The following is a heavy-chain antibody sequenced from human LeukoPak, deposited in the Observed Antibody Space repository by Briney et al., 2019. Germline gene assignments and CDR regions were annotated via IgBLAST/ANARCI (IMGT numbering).Heavy chain of an antibody. V-gene: IGHV4-39*07. CDR1: GDSISSDSYY. CDR2: INHSGST. CDR3: AREARYYDSSGYNWYFDL. D-gene: IGHD3-22*01. J-gene: IGHJ2*01. Sequence: SETLSLTCTVSGDSISSDSYYWSWIRQPPGKGLEWIGEINHSGSTNYNPSLKSRVTISVDTSKNQFSLKLSSVTAADTAVYYCAREARYYDSSGYNWYFDLWGRGTLVTVSS.